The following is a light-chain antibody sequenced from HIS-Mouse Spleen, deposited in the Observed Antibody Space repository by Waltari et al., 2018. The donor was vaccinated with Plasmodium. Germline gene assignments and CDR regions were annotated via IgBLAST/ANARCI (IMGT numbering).Light chain of an antibody. CDR1: SRDVGSYNL. Sequence: QSALTQPASVSGSPGQSITISCTGTSRDVGSYNLASWYQQHPGKAPKLMIYEGSKRPSGVSNRFSGSKSGNTASLTISGLQAEDEADYYCCSYAGSSYVFGTGTKVTVL. CDR2: EGS. V-gene: IGLV2-23*01. J-gene: IGLJ1*01. CDR3: CSYAGSSYV.